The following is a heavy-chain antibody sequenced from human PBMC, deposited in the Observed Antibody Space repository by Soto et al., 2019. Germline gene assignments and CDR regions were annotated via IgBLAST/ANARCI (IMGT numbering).Heavy chain of an antibody. D-gene: IGHD3-9*01. V-gene: IGHV2-5*01. J-gene: IGHJ4*02. CDR3: AHRVLRYFDWFLFDY. CDR2: IYCNDDK. CDR1: GFSLSTSGVG. Sequence: EXGATLVNPTQTLTLTCTFSGFSLSTSGVGVGWIRQPPGKALEWLALIYCNDDKRYSPSLKSRLTITKDTSKNQVVLTMTNMDPVETATYYCAHRVLRYFDWFLFDYWGQGTLVTGSS.